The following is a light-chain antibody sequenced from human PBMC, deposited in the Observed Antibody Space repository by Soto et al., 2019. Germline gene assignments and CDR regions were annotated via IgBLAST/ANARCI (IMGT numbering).Light chain of an antibody. CDR2: GAS. CDR1: QSLSRNY. J-gene: IGKJ4*02. CDR3: QQYDISPRT. Sequence: EVVLTQSPGTLSLSPGERATLSCRASQSLSRNYLAWYQQKPGQAPRLLISGASSRATGIPDRFSGSGSGTDFTLTISRLEPEDFAVYYCQQYDISPRTFGRGTKVEIK. V-gene: IGKV3-20*01.